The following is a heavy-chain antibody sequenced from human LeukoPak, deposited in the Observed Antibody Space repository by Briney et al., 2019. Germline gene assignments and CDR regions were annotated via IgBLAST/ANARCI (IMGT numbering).Heavy chain of an antibody. D-gene: IGHD3-22*01. V-gene: IGHV3-23*01. CDR3: AKEGYYVGYFDY. CDR2: ISGSGGST. Sequence: GGSLRLSCAASGLTFSTYAMSWVRQAPGKGLEWVSAISGSGGSTYYADSVKGRFTISRDNSKNTLYLQMNSLRAEDTAVYYCAKEGYYVGYFDYWGQGTLVTVSS. J-gene: IGHJ4*02. CDR1: GLTFSTYA.